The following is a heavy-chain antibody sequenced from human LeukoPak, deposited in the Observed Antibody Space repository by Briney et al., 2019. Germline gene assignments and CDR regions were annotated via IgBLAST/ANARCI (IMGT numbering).Heavy chain of an antibody. CDR1: GFTFGSYA. CDR2: ISDDGSKN. CDR3: ARVASSGYYRFFDY. D-gene: IGHD3-22*01. Sequence: SGGSLRLSCAASGFTFGSYAMHWVRQAPGKGLEWVALISDDGSKNYYADSVKGRFTISRDNSKNTLYLQMNSLRAGDTAVYYCARVASSGYYRFFDYWGQGTLVTVSS. J-gene: IGHJ4*02. V-gene: IGHV3-30*14.